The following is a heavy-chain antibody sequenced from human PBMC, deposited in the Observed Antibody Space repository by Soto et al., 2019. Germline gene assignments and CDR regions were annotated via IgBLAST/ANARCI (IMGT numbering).Heavy chain of an antibody. Sequence: ASVKVSCKASGYTFTSYGSSWVRQAPGQGLEWMGIISASGGSTNYAQKFQGRVTMTRDTSTSTVYMELSSLRSEDTAVYYCARDPLYDYDSSGYSWFDPWGQGTLVTVSS. CDR1: GYTFTSYG. V-gene: IGHV1-46*01. CDR2: ISASGGST. CDR3: ARDPLYDYDSSGYSWFDP. J-gene: IGHJ5*02. D-gene: IGHD3-22*01.